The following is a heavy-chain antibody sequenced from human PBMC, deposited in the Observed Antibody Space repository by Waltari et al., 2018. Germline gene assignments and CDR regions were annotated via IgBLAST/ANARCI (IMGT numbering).Heavy chain of an antibody. CDR2: ISSSISYI. J-gene: IGHJ4*02. D-gene: IGHD7-27*01. V-gene: IGHV3-21*01. CDR1: GFTFSSSS. CDR3: ARVNWGTAFDY. Sequence: EVQLVESGGGLVKPGGSLRLSCAASGFTFSSSSMNWVRQAPGKGLEWGSSISSSISYIYYADSVKGRFTISRDNAKNSLYLQMNSLRAEDTAVYYCARVNWGTAFDYWGQGTLVTVSS.